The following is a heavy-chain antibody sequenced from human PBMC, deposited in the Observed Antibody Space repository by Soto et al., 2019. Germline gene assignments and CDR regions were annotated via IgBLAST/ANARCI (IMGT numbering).Heavy chain of an antibody. J-gene: IGHJ4*02. D-gene: IGHD1-1*01. CDR2: ISNDGRSK. V-gene: IGHV3-30*04. Sequence: PGGSLRLSCAASGFTFSNYAMHWVRQVPGKGLEWVAVISNDGRSKFYADSVKGRFTISRDNSKNTLYLQMNSLRAEDTAVYSCAKDATTTGSVDYWGQGTLVTVSS. CDR3: AKDATTTGSVDY. CDR1: GFTFSNYA.